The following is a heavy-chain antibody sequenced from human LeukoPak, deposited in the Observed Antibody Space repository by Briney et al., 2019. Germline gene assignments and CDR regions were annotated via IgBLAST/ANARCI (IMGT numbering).Heavy chain of an antibody. Sequence: GSLRLSCAASGFTFSDYAMVWVRQAPGKGLEWVSAISTSGVNTFYADSVKGRFTVSRDNSKDTLYLQLNSLRAEDTAKYYCAKVKGVVSTIYYFDFWGQGTLVAVSS. CDR2: ISTSGVNT. CDR1: GFTFSDYA. V-gene: IGHV3-23*01. J-gene: IGHJ4*02. CDR3: AKVKGVVSTIYYFDF. D-gene: IGHD5-12*01.